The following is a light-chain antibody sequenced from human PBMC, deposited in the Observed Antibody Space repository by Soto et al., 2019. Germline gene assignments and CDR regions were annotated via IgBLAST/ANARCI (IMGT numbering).Light chain of an antibody. V-gene: IGLV2-23*01. CDR1: ISDVGSYNY. J-gene: IGLJ1*01. Sequence: QSALTQPASVSGSPGQSITISCTGTISDVGSYNYVSWYQQYPGKAPKLMIYEGSKRPSGVSNRFSGSKSGNTASLTVSGLQAEDEADYFCCSYAGRSTYVFGTGTKLTVL. CDR3: CSYAGRSTYV. CDR2: EGS.